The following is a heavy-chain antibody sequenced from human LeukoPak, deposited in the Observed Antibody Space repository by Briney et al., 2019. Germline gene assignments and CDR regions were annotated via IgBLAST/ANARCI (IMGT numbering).Heavy chain of an antibody. D-gene: IGHD3-10*02. CDR1: GFTFSSYG. CDR2: IWYDGSNK. J-gene: IGHJ2*01. CDR3: ARDSSITMLAPYFDL. V-gene: IGHV3-33*01. Sequence: GGSLRLSCAASGFTFSSYGMHWVRQAPGKGLEWVAVIWYDGSNKYYADSVKGRFTISRDNSKNTLYLQMNSLRAEDTAVYYCARDSSITMLAPYFDLWGRGTLVTVSA.